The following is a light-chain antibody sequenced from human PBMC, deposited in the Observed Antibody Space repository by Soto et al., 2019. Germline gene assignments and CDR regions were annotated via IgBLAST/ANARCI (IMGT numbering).Light chain of an antibody. CDR2: DAS. J-gene: IGKJ2*01. Sequence: EIVLTQSPATLSLSPGERATLSCRASQSVRSCLAWFQQKPGQAPRLLIYDASNRATGIPARFIGIGSGTDFTLTISRLEPEDYAVYYFQLRKYGPPYTFGQGNNLAIK. CDR3: QLRKYGPPYT. CDR1: QSVRSC. V-gene: IGKV3-11*01.